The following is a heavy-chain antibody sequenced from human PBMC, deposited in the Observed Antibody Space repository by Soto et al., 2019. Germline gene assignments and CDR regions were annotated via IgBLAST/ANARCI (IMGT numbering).Heavy chain of an antibody. CDR2: IYHSGST. CDR1: GGSFSGYY. J-gene: IGHJ4*02. V-gene: IGHV4-34*01. Sequence: SETLSLTCAVYGGSFSGYYWSWIRQPPGKGLEWIGYIYHSGSTYYNPSLKSRVTISVDKSKNHFSLKLTSVTAADTAVYYCASVNILTGYYFDHWGQGTLVTVSS. D-gene: IGHD3-9*01. CDR3: ASVNILTGYYFDH.